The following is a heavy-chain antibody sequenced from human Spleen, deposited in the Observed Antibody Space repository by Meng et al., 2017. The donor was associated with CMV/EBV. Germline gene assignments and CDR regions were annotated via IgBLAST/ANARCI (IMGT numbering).Heavy chain of an antibody. J-gene: IGHJ5*02. CDR1: GFTFDDFP. Sequence: SGFTFDDFPMHWVRQAPGKGLEWVAVISYDGTDDYYPDSLKGRFTISRDNSRNMVYLQMDSLRAEDTAVYYCAKDRYYDLLSWFDPWGQGTLVTVSS. D-gene: IGHD3-22*01. V-gene: IGHV3-30-3*01. CDR3: AKDRYYDLLSWFDP. CDR2: ISYDGTDD.